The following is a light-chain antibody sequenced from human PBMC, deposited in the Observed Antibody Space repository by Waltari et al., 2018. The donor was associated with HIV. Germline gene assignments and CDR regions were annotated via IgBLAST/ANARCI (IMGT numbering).Light chain of an antibody. CDR3: SSHAGSKVV. J-gene: IGLJ2*01. Sequence: QSALHQPPSASGSPGQSVNLSCTGTSSDSCGSHYVSWHQQNPGKAPKLMIYYVIKRPSGVPDRFSGSKSGNPASLTVSGLQPEDEADYYCSSHAGSKVVFGGGTRLTVL. CDR1: SSDSCGSHY. V-gene: IGLV2-8*01. CDR2: YVI.